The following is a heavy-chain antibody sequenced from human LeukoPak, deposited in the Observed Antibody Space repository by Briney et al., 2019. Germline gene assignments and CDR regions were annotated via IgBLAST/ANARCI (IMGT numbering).Heavy chain of an antibody. CDR3: ARLLPVVAGAFDI. D-gene: IGHD3-22*01. CDR2: INHSGST. V-gene: IGHV4-34*01. J-gene: IGHJ3*02. CDR1: DGSFSGYY. Sequence: SETLSLTCAVYDGSFSGYYWSWIRQPPGKGLEWIGEINHSGSTNYNPSLKSRVTISVDTSKNQFSLKLSSVTAADTAVYYCARLLPVVAGAFDIWGQGTMVTVSS.